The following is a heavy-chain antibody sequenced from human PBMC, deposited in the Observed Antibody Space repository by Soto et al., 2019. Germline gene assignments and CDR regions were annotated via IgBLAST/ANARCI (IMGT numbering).Heavy chain of an antibody. CDR1: GFTFSSYS. J-gene: IGHJ5*02. Sequence: EVQLVESGGGLVQPGGSLRLSCAASGFTFSSYSMNWVRQAPGKGLEWVSYISSSSSTIYYADSVKGRFTISRDNAKNSQYLRMNSLRDEDTAVYYCAREGGNLNGFDPWGQGTLVTVSS. V-gene: IGHV3-48*02. CDR3: AREGGNLNGFDP. D-gene: IGHD1-26*01. CDR2: ISSSSSTI.